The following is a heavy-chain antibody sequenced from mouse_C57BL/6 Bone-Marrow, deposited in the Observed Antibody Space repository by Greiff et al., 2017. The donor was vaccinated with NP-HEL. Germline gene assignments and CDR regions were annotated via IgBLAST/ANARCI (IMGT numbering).Heavy chain of an antibody. CDR1: GFNIKDDY. CDR2: IDPENGDT. D-gene: IGHD1-1*01. Sequence: DVKLQESGAELVRPGASVKLSCTASGFNIKDDYMHWVKQRPEQGLEWIGWIDPENGDTEYASKFQGKATITADTSSNTAYLQLSSLTSEDTAVYYCTTGIYYYGSAYYAMDYWGQGTSVTVSS. J-gene: IGHJ4*01. V-gene: IGHV14-4*01. CDR3: TTGIYYYGSAYYAMDY.